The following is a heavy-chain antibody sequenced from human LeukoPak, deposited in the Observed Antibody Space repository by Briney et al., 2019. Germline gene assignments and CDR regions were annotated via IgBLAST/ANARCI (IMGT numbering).Heavy chain of an antibody. CDR2: INHSGST. CDR3: ARGPVGYCSGGSCLVFGY. J-gene: IGHJ4*02. D-gene: IGHD2-15*01. V-gene: IGHV4-34*01. Sequence: SETLSLTCAVYGGSFSGYYWSWIRQPPGKGLEWIGEINHSGSTNYNPSLKSRVTISVDTSKNQFSLKLSSVTAADTAVYYCARGPVGYCSGGSCLVFGYWGQGTLVTVSS. CDR1: GGSFSGYY.